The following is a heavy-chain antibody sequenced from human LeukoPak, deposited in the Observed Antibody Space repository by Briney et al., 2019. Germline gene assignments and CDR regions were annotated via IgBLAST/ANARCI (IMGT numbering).Heavy chain of an antibody. CDR2: ISGSGGST. Sequence: GGSLRLSCAASGFAFSSYAMSWVRQAPGKGLEWVSAISGSGGSTYYADSVKGRFTISRDNSKNTLYLQMNSLRAEDTAVYYCAKVGFSSGWYEADYWGQGTLVTVSS. J-gene: IGHJ4*02. CDR3: AKVGFSSGWYEADY. CDR1: GFAFSSYA. D-gene: IGHD6-19*01. V-gene: IGHV3-23*01.